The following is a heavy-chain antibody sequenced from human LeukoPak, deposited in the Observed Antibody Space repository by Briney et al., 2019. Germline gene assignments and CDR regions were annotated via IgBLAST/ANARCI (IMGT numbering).Heavy chain of an antibody. V-gene: IGHV1-18*01. J-gene: IGHJ4*02. D-gene: IGHD4-11*01. CDR1: GYTFSNYG. CDR3: ARVPHSHFDH. CDR2: TGVHNGNT. Sequence: GASVKVSCQASGYTFSNYGIAWVRQAPGQGLEWVGWTGVHNGNTNYGQQFHDRVTLTTDISTNTAFMDLRSLTSDDTAVYFCARVPHSHFDHWGQGTLLTVSS.